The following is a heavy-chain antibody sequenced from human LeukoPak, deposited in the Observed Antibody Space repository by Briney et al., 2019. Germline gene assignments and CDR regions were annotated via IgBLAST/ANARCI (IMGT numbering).Heavy chain of an antibody. CDR3: ARDPVEIATTEFDY. J-gene: IGHJ4*02. CDR2: INPNSGGT. V-gene: IGHV1-2*02. D-gene: IGHD5-24*01. CDR1: GYTFTGYY. Sequence: ASVKVSCKASGYTFTGYYMHWVRQAPGQGLEWMGWINPNSGGTNYAQNFQGRVTMTRDTSISTAYMELSRLRPGDTAVYYCARDPVEIATTEFDYWGQGTLVTVSS.